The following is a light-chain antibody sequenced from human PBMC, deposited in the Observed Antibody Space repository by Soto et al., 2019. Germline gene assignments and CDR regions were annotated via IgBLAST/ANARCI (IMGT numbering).Light chain of an antibody. CDR1: SSDVGGYNY. J-gene: IGLJ1*01. CDR3: SSYTTSNTRQIV. V-gene: IGLV2-14*03. Sequence: QPVLNQPASVSGSPGQSITISCTGTSSDVGGYNYVSWYQHHPGKAPKLIIYDVTNRPSGVSNPFSGSKSGNTASLTISGLQPEAEADYYCSSYTTSNTRQIVFGTGTKVTVL. CDR2: DVT.